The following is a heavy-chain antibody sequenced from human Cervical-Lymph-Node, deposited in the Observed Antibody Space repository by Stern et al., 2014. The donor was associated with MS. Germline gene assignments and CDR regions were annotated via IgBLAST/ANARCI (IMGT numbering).Heavy chain of an antibody. J-gene: IGHJ4*02. V-gene: IGHV1-18*01. Sequence: VQLVQSGGEVKKPGASVQVSCRASGYTFTNHGISWVRQAPGPGLEWMGWINAENADTNSAQKFEGRVTMTADTSTSTAYMELRVLRSDDTAVYYWARDDGRVARITTIILDNWGQGTLVTVSS. CDR1: GYTFTNHG. CDR2: INAENADT. CDR3: ARDDGRVARITTIILDN. D-gene: IGHD3-22*01.